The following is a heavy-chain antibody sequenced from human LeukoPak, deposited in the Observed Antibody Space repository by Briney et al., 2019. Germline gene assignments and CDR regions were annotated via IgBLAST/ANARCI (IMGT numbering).Heavy chain of an antibody. CDR1: GFSFTNYW. J-gene: IGHJ4*02. CDR2: IYPADSDT. CDR3: ARWKYGDYVSY. V-gene: IGHV5-51*01. Sequence: GESLKISCKGSGFSFTNYWIGWVRQMPGKGLEWMGIIYPADSDTTYSPSFQGQVTISADRSISTAYLQWSSLKASDTAMYYCARWKYGDYVSYWGQGTLVTVSS. D-gene: IGHD4-17*01.